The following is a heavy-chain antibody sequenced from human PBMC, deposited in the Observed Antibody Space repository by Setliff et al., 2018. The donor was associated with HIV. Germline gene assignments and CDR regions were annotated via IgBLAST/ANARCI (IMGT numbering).Heavy chain of an antibody. Sequence: PGGSLRLSCVASGFTFSTYWMSWVRQAPGKGLEWVANIKEDGSARYYVDSVKGRFTVSRDNAKNSLYLQMNSLRAEDMALYYCAKDSGSYSGSGAFDIWGQGTMVTVSS. CDR2: IKEDGSAR. CDR1: GFTFSTYW. D-gene: IGHD1-26*01. CDR3: AKDSGSYSGSGAFDI. J-gene: IGHJ3*02. V-gene: IGHV3-7*03.